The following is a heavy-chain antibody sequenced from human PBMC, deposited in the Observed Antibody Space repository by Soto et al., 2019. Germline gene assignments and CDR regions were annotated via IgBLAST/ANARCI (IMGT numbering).Heavy chain of an antibody. CDR1: GYTFTSYG. J-gene: IGHJ5*02. D-gene: IGHD2-2*01. CDR3: ARKTYCSSTSCFNWFDP. Sequence: ASVKVSCKASGYTFTSYGISWVRQAPGQGLEWMGWISAYNGNTNYAQKLQGRVTMTTDTSTSTAYMELRSLRSDDTAVYYCARKTYCSSTSCFNWFDPWGQGTLVTVSS. V-gene: IGHV1-18*01. CDR2: ISAYNGNT.